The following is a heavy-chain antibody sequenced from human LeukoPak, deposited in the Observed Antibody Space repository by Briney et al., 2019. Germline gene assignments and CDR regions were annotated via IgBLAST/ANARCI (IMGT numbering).Heavy chain of an antibody. CDR3: AKDEAFEWFGELLSY. J-gene: IGHJ4*02. CDR2: ISYDGSNK. V-gene: IGHV3-30*18. Sequence: PGGSLRLSCAASGFTFSSYGMHWVRQAPGKGLEWVAIISYDGSNKYHADSVKGRFTISRDNSKNTLYLQMNSLRAEDTAVYYCAKDEAFEWFGELLSYWGQGTLVTVSS. CDR1: GFTFSSYG. D-gene: IGHD3-10*01.